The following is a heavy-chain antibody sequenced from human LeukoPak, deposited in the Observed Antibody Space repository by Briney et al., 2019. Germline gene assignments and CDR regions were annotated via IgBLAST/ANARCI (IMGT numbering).Heavy chain of an antibody. CDR1: GFTFSSYS. Sequence: PGGSLRLSCAASGFTFSSYSMNWVRQAPGKGLEWVSSISSSSSYIYYADSVKGRFTISRDNAKNTVYLQMNTLRADDTAVYYCARGTIVMLDLWGRGTLVTVSS. J-gene: IGHJ5*02. D-gene: IGHD3-16*01. V-gene: IGHV3-21*01. CDR3: ARGTIVMLDL. CDR2: ISSSSSYI.